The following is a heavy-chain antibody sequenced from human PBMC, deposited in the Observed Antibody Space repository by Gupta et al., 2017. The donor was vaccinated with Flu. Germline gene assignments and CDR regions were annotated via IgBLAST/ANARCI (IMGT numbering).Heavy chain of an antibody. CDR1: GFPFSSYG. D-gene: IGHD3-22*01. CDR2: IWYDGSNK. CDR3: ARDSSGYYYGAYDY. V-gene: IGHV3-33*01. J-gene: IGHJ4*02. Sequence: QVQLVESGGGVVQPGRSLRLSCAASGFPFSSYGMHWVRQAPGKGLEGVAVIWYDGSNKYYADSVKGRFTISRDNSKNTLYLQMNSLRAEDTAVYYCARDSSGYYYGAYDYWGQGTLVTVSS.